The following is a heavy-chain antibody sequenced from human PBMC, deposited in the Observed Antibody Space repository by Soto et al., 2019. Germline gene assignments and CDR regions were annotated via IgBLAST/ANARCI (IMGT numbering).Heavy chain of an antibody. V-gene: IGHV4-39*01. D-gene: IGHD2-2*01. CDR3: AILAGYCSGTSCYCHYAMDV. CDR2: INYSGST. Sequence: GSISKTPGKGLEWIGNINYSGSTYYNPSLQSRLTISVDTSNNQFSLTLSSVTAADTAVYYCAILAGYCSGTSCYCHYAMDVWGKGTTVTVS. J-gene: IGHJ6*04.